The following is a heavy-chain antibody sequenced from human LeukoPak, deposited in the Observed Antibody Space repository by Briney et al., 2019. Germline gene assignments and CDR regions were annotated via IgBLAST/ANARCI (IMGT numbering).Heavy chain of an antibody. J-gene: IGHJ3*02. V-gene: IGHV3-53*01. CDR1: GFTVSSNY. D-gene: IGHD3-3*01. CDR3: ARVRDFSDAFDI. Sequence: PGGSLRLSCAASGFTVSSNYMSWVRQAPGKGLEWVSVIYSGGSTYYADPVKGRFTISRDNSKNTLYLQMNSLRAEDTAVYYCARVRDFSDAFDIWGQGTMVTVSS. CDR2: IYSGGST.